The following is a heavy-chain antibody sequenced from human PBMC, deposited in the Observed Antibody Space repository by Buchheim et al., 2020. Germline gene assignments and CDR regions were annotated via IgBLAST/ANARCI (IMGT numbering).Heavy chain of an antibody. CDR2: IYYSGST. J-gene: IGHJ6*02. Sequence: QVQLQESGPGLVKPSQTLSLTCTVSGGSISSGGYYWSWIRQHPGKGLEWIGYIYYSGSTYYNPSLKSRVTISVDTSKNQFSLKLSSGTAADTAVYYCARGGGYDSSGYPLYYYYGMDVWGQGTT. V-gene: IGHV4-31*03. CDR3: ARGGGYDSSGYPLYYYYGMDV. CDR1: GGSISSGGYY. D-gene: IGHD3-22*01.